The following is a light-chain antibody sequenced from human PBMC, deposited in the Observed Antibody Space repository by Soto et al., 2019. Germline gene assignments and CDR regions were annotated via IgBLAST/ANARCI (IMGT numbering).Light chain of an antibody. V-gene: IGLV1-44*01. CDR1: SSNIGINT. CDR2: GNN. Sequence: QSVLTQPPSASGTPGQTITISCSGGSSNIGINTVNWYEHLPGTAPRLLIYGNNQRPSGVPHRFSGSKSGTSASLAISGLQSEDEGHYYCATWDDSLDVHVFGTGTKLTVL. CDR3: ATWDDSLDVHV. J-gene: IGLJ1*01.